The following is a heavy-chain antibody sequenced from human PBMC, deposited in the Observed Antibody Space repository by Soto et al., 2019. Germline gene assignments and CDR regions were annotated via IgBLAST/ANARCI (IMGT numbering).Heavy chain of an antibody. Sequence: QVQLVQSEAEVKKPGASVKVSCTVSGYTFTSYGISWVRQSPGQVLEWMGWISAYNGNTNYAQKLQGRVTMTTDISASIAYRGLRSLRSDDTAMYYCASGGSSIRWKFGDPEYYLDYSGQGTLLTASS. V-gene: IGHV1-18*01. D-gene: IGHD6-19*01. CDR3: ASGGSSIRWKFGDPEYYLDY. CDR2: ISAYNGNT. J-gene: IGHJ4*02. CDR1: GYTFTSYG.